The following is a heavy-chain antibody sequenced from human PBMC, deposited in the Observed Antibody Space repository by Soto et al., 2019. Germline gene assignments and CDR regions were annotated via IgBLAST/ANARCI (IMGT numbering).Heavy chain of an antibody. V-gene: IGHV3-23*01. J-gene: IGHJ4*02. Sequence: EVQLLESGGGLVQPGGSLRLSCAASGFTFSSYAMSWVRQAPGKGLEWVSAISGSGGSTYYADSVKGRFTISRDNSKNTLYLQMNSLRAENTAVYYCAKDQHCSSTSCYSYYWGQGTLVTVSS. CDR3: AKDQHCSSTSCYSYY. D-gene: IGHD2-2*02. CDR1: GFTFSSYA. CDR2: ISGSGGST.